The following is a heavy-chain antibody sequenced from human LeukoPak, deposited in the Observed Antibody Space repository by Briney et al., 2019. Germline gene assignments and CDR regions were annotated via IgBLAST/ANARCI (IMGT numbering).Heavy chain of an antibody. CDR3: AKGGYSSGWRNYFDY. CDR1: GFTFSSYA. J-gene: IGHJ4*02. Sequence: GGSLRLSCAASGFTFSSYAMSWVRQAPGKGLEWVSTISATGGSTYYADSVKGRFTISRDNSKDTLYLQMNSLRAEDKAVYYCAKGGYSSGWRNYFDYWGQGTLVTVSS. V-gene: IGHV3-23*01. CDR2: ISATGGST. D-gene: IGHD6-19*01.